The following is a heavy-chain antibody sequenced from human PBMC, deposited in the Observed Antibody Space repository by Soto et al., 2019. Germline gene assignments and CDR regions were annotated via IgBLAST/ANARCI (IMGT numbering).Heavy chain of an antibody. CDR2: ISSSSSTI. CDR3: ARAPDFWSGYYTGECDY. CDR1: GFTFSSYS. J-gene: IGHJ4*02. D-gene: IGHD3-3*01. Sequence: GGSLRLSCAASGFTFSSYSMNWVRQAPGKGLEWVSYISSSSSTIYYADSVKGRFTISRDNAKNSLYLQMNSLRAEDTAVYYCARAPDFWSGYYTGECDYWGQGTLVTVSS. V-gene: IGHV3-48*01.